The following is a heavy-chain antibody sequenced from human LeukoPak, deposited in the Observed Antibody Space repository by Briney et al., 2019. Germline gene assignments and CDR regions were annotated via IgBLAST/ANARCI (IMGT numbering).Heavy chain of an antibody. CDR2: IYASGST. D-gene: IGHD2-2*01. Sequence: SQTLSLTCTVSGGSLSSGSDYWGWIRQSAGKGLEWIGRIYASGSTNYNPSLKSRVTISVDTSKNQFSLKLSSVTAADTAVYYCARVPPIVVVPAATRSGAFDIWGQGTMVTVSS. V-gene: IGHV4-61*02. J-gene: IGHJ3*02. CDR3: ARVPPIVVVPAATRSGAFDI. CDR1: GGSLSSGSDY.